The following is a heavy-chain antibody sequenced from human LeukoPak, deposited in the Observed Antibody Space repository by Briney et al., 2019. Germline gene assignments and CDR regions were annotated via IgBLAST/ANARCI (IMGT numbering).Heavy chain of an antibody. V-gene: IGHV1-18*01. Sequence: ASVKVSCKASGYTFTDYGLSWVQQAPGQGLEWMAWINIYSGNTNYAQKLQGRVTVTTDRSASTAHMELRSLISDDTAVYYCARDLRSDGMAVGGYWGQGTLVTVSS. CDR3: ARDLRSDGMAVGGY. D-gene: IGHD6-19*01. CDR1: GYTFTDYG. CDR2: INIYSGNT. J-gene: IGHJ4*02.